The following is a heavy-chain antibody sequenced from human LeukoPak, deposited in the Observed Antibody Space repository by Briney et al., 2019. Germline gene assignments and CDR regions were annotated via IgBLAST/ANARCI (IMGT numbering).Heavy chain of an antibody. CDR1: GYTFTGYY. CDR3: ARDHRTYYYGSGSYYKSTTFDP. Sequence: ASVKVSCKASGYTFTGYYMHWVRQAPGQGLEWMGWINPNSGGTNYAQKFQGRVTMTRDTSISTAYMELSRLRSDDTAVYYCARDHRTYYYGSGSYYKSTTFDPWGQGTLVTVSS. CDR2: INPNSGGT. J-gene: IGHJ5*02. V-gene: IGHV1-2*02. D-gene: IGHD3-10*01.